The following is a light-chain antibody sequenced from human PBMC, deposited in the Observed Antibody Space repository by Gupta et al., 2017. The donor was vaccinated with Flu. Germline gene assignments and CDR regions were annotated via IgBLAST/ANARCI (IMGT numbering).Light chain of an antibody. CDR3: QQYNNYSRT. Sequence: DIPMTQPPSTLSASVGDGVTFTCRTSQNSSIWLAWYQQEPGKAPRLLIYKASTLQSGVPSKFGGSGSGAEFNLNLSNVETDDFATYYCQQYNNYSRTFGRGTKVDVK. V-gene: IGKV1-5*03. J-gene: IGKJ1*01. CDR1: QNSSIW. CDR2: KAS.